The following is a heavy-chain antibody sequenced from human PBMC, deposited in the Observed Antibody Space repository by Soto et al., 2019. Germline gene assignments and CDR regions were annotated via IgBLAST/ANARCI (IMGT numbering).Heavy chain of an antibody. J-gene: IGHJ5*01. Sequence: SETLSLTCSVSGDSISNLDYFWAWIRQPPGQALEYIGYIYKSATTYYNPSFESRVAISVATSKSQFSLNVTSVTAADTAVYFCARGRYCLTGRCFPNWFDSWGQGALVTVSS. V-gene: IGHV4-30-4*01. CDR1: GDSISNLDYF. D-gene: IGHD7-27*01. CDR2: IYKSATT. CDR3: ARGRYCLTGRCFPNWFDS.